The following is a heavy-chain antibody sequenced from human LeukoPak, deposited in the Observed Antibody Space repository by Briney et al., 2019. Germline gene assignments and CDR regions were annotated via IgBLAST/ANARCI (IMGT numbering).Heavy chain of an antibody. CDR1: GFIFRNYA. Sequence: GASLRLSCAASGFIFRNYAMSWVRQAPGKGLEWVSAITGSGDTTYYADSVKGRFTISRDNTKNTMYVEMNTLRAEDTAVYYCSKWGDYDILTGYYVSDFWGQGTLVTVSS. J-gene: IGHJ4*02. CDR2: ITGSGDTT. CDR3: SKWGDYDILTGYYVSDF. V-gene: IGHV3-23*01. D-gene: IGHD3-9*01.